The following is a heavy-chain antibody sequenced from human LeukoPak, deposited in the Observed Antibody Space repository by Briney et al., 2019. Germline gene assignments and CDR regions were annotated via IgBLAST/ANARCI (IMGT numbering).Heavy chain of an antibody. CDR2: IRYDGSNK. V-gene: IGHV3-30*02. CDR1: GFTFSSYS. Sequence: GGSLRLSCAASGFTFSSYSMNWVRQAPGKGLEWVAFIRYDGSNKYYADSVKGRFTISRDNSKNTLYLQMNSLRAEDTAVYYCANSRGRSSSSDFDYWGQGTLVTVSS. D-gene: IGHD6-6*01. CDR3: ANSRGRSSSSDFDY. J-gene: IGHJ4*02.